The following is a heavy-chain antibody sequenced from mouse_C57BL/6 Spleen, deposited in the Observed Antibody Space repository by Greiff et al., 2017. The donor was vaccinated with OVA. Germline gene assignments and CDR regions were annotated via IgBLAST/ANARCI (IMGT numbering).Heavy chain of an antibody. D-gene: IGHD3-1*01. CDR2: IDPETGGT. Sequence: QVQLQQSGAELVRPGASVTLSCKASGYTITDYEMHWVKQTPVHGLEWIGAIDPETGGTAYNQKFKGKAILTADKSSSTAYMELRSLTSEDSAVYYCTRKGYADFDYWGQGTTLTVSS. CDR1: GYTITDYE. V-gene: IGHV1-15*01. J-gene: IGHJ2*01. CDR3: TRKGYADFDY.